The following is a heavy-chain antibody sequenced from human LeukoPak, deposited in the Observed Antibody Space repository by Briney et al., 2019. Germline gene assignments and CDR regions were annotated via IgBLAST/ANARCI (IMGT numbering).Heavy chain of an antibody. CDR2: ISGSGGNT. D-gene: IGHD3-9*01. V-gene: IGHV3-23*01. CDR3: ARDILTGSQSRYQH. CDR1: GFTFSSYA. J-gene: IGHJ1*01. Sequence: GGSLRLSCAASGFTFSSYAMSWVRQAPGKGLEWVSAISGSGGNTYYADSVKGRFTISRDNSKNTLYLQMNSLRAEDTAVYYCARDILTGSQSRYQHWGRGTLVTVSS.